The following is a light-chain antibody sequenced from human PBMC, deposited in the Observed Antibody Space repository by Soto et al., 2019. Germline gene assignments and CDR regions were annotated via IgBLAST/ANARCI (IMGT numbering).Light chain of an antibody. CDR2: KAS. CDR1: QTISSW. Sequence: DIQMTQSPSTLSGSVGDRVTITCRASQTISSWLAWYQQKPGKAPKLLIYKASTLKSGVPSRFSVSGYGTEFTLTISSLQPDDFATYYCQHYNSYSEAFGQGTKVELK. V-gene: IGKV1-5*03. J-gene: IGKJ1*01. CDR3: QHYNSYSEA.